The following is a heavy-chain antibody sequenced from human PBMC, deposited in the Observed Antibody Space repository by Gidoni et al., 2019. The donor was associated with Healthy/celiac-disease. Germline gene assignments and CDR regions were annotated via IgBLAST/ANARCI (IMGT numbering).Heavy chain of an antibody. D-gene: IGHD3-22*01. Sequence: QVQLQESGPGLVKPSETLSLTCAVSGYSISSGYYWGWIRQPPGKGLEWIGSIYHSGSTYYNPSLKSRVTISVDTSKNQFSLKLSSVTAADTAVYYCARAIYDSSGYYYFDYWGQGTLVTVSS. CDR3: ARAIYDSSGYYYFDY. V-gene: IGHV4-38-2*01. J-gene: IGHJ4*02. CDR1: GYSISSGYY. CDR2: IYHSGST.